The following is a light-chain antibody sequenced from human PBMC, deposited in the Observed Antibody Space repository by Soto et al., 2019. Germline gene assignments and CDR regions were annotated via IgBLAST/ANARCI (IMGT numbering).Light chain of an antibody. CDR2: EVS. CDR3: SSYTSSSTRV. J-gene: IGLJ3*02. CDR1: SSDVGGYNY. Sequence: QSALTQPASVSGSPGQSITISCTGTSSDVGGYNYVSWYQQHPGKAPKLMIYEVSNRPSGVSNRFSRSKSGNTASLTISGLQAEDEAEYYCSSYTSSSTRVFGGETKLTVL. V-gene: IGLV2-14*01.